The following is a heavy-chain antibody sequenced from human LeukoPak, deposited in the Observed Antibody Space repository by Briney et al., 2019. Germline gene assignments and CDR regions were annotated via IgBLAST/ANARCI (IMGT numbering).Heavy chain of an antibody. D-gene: IGHD3-22*01. J-gene: IGHJ4*02. CDR1: GFTFSSYA. CDR3: ARVGQDSSGYYYLDY. V-gene: IGHV4-34*01. CDR2: INHSGST. Sequence: GSLRLSCAASGFTFSSYAMSWIRQPPGKGLEWIGEINHSGSTNYNPSLKSRVTISVDTSKNQFSLKLSSVTAADTAVYYCARVGQDSSGYYYLDYWGQGTLVTVSS.